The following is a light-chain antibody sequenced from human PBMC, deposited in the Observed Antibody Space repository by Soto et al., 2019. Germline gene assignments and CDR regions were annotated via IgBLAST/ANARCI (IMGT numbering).Light chain of an antibody. J-gene: IGLJ1*01. CDR2: GKN. V-gene: IGLV1-40*01. Sequence: QSVLTQPPSVSGAPGQRVTISCTGTSSNIGAGYDVHWYQQFPGTAPKLLIYGKNSRPSGVPDRFSGSKSGTSASLAITALQTEDEADYYCSSYTNINTRACVFGTGTKVTVL. CDR3: SSYTNINTRACV. CDR1: SSNIGAGYD.